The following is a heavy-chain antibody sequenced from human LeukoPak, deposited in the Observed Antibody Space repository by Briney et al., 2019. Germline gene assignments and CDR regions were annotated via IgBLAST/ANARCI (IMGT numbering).Heavy chain of an antibody. V-gene: IGHV4-4*02. CDR3: AREGGFYRPLDY. Sequence: SETLSLTCGVSGGSVSSTNWWTRIRQPPGRGLEWIGEVHLDGRTNFNPSLKSRLTMSVDLSENHVSLKLTSVTAADTAVYYCAREGGFYRPLDYSGQGTLVTVSS. CDR1: GGSVSSTNW. J-gene: IGHJ4*02. CDR2: VHLDGRT. D-gene: IGHD6-25*01.